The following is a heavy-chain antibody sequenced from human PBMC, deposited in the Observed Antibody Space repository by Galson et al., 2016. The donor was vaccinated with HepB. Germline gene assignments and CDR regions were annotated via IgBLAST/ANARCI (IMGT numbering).Heavy chain of an antibody. D-gene: IGHD2-15*01. J-gene: IGHJ4*02. CDR3: ARHKDMSTWDYFDY. CDR2: IHPGDSKT. Sequence: QSGAEVKKPGESLKISCKGSGYNFANYWVAWVRQMPGKGLEWMGIIHPGDSKTGDSPSFQGQVTISADKSFSTAYLQWSSLKASDTAMYYCARHKDMSTWDYFDYWGQGTLVTVST. CDR1: GYNFANYW. V-gene: IGHV5-51*01.